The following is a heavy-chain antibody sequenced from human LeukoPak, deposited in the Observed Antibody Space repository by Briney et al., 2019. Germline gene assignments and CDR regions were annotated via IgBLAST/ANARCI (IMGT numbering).Heavy chain of an antibody. CDR2: IYYSGTT. CDR1: GGSISSNY. CDR3: ARSTLLVPAAAFDS. Sequence: SETLSLTCTVSGGSISSNYWSWIRQPPGKGLEWIGYIYYSGTTNYNPSLKSRVTISVDTSKNQFSLKLSSVTAADTAVYYCARSTLLVPAAAFDSWGQGTLVTVSS. J-gene: IGHJ4*02. V-gene: IGHV4-59*01. D-gene: IGHD2-2*01.